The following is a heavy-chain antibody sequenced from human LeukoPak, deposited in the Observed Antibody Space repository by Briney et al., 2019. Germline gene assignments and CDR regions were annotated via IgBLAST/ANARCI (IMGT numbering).Heavy chain of an antibody. V-gene: IGHV4-34*01. D-gene: IGHD3-10*01. CDR2: INHTGNT. CDR3: ASVLNDYFDY. J-gene: IGHJ4*02. Sequence: PSETLSLTCAVYGASFGGYYWSWIRQPPGKGLEWLGEINHTGNTNYNPSLKSRVTMSVDTSKSQFSLELSSVTAADTAVYYCASVLNDYFDYWGQGTLVTVSS. CDR1: GASFGGYY.